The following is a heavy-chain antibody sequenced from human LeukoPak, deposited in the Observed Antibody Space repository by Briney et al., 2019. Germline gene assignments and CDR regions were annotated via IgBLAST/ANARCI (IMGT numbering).Heavy chain of an antibody. Sequence: GGSLRLSCAASGFTFSDYWMHWVRQAQGKGLGWVSRINGDGTSTRYADSVKGRFTISRDNAKNTLYLQMNSLSAEDTAVYYCAKLVGATTGIDYWGQGTLVTVSS. D-gene: IGHD1-26*01. CDR3: AKLVGATTGIDY. CDR2: INGDGTST. V-gene: IGHV3-74*01. CDR1: GFTFSDYW. J-gene: IGHJ4*02.